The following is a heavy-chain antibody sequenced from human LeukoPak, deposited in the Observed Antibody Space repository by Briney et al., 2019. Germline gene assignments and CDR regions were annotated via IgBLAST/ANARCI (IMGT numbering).Heavy chain of an antibody. CDR3: ARRESTYQNYYYFYYMDY. D-gene: IGHD2/OR15-2a*01. V-gene: IGHV3-20*04. Sequence: GGSLRLSCAASGFTFEDYGMTWVRQAPGKGLKWISDINWNGDSTGYADSVKGRFTISRDNAKNSLYLQMSSLRAEDTALYYCARRESTYQNYYYFYYMDYWGQGTLVTVSS. CDR2: INWNGDST. J-gene: IGHJ4*02. CDR1: GFTFEDYG.